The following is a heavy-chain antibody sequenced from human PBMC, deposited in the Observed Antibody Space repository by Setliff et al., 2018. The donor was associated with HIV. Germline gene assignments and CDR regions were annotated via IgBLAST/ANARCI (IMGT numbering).Heavy chain of an antibody. CDR2: IYTSGST. J-gene: IGHJ4*02. V-gene: IGHV4-61*09. CDR1: GGSISSGSYY. Sequence: SETLSLTCTVSGGSISSGSYYWSWIRQPAGKGLEWIGHIYTSGSTNYNPSLTGRGTISVDTLKRHFSLKLTSVTAADAAVYYCARGRQGPSYYDSTGLSRGRDFDFWGQGTLVTVSS. D-gene: IGHD3-16*01. CDR3: ARGRQGPSYYDSTGLSRGRDFDF.